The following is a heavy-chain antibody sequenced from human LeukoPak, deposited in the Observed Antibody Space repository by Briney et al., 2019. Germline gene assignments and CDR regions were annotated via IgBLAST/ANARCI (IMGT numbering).Heavy chain of an antibody. D-gene: IGHD3-22*01. CDR1: GYTFTGYY. Sequence: GASVKVSCKASGYTFTGYYMHWVRQAPGQGLEWMGIINPSGGSTSYAQKFRGRVTMTRDTSTSTVYMELSSLRSEDTAVYYCARVEGYDSSGYYYGYWGQGTLVTVSS. V-gene: IGHV1-46*01. CDR2: INPSGGST. J-gene: IGHJ4*02. CDR3: ARVEGYDSSGYYYGY.